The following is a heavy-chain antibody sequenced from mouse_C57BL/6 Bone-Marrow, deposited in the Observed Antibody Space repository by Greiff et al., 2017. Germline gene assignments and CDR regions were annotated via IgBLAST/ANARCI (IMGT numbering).Heavy chain of an antibody. Sequence: EVKLLESGPGLVKPSQSLSLTCSVTGYSITSGYYWNWIRQFPGNKLEWMGYISYDGSNNYNPSLKNRISITRDTSKNQFFLKLNSVTTEDTATYYCAREDTTVVAKIDYWGQGTTLTVSS. CDR2: ISYDGSN. CDR3: AREDTTVVAKIDY. V-gene: IGHV3-6*01. J-gene: IGHJ2*01. D-gene: IGHD1-1*01. CDR1: GYSITSGYY.